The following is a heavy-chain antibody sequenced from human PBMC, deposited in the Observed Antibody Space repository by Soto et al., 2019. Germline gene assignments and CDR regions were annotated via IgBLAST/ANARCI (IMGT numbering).Heavy chain of an antibody. CDR3: ATEGAKTTWNFDY. CDR1: GFTFGSCG. Sequence: LRLSCVASGFTFGSCGMNWVRQAPGKGLEWVAGVSPHGANTYYADSVRGRFIISRDDSRNTVSLDMNSLRGDDSAVYYCATEGAKTTWNFDYWGQGTVVTVSS. CDR2: VSPHGANT. D-gene: IGHD1-1*01. J-gene: IGHJ4*02. V-gene: IGHV3-23*01.